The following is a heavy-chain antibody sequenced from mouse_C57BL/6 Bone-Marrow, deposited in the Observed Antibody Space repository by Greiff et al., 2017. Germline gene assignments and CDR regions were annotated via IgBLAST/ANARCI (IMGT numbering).Heavy chain of an antibody. CDR3: ARHELRLPTSYYAMDY. V-gene: IGHV2-6-1*01. D-gene: IGHD3-2*02. J-gene: IGHJ4*01. CDR1: GFSLTSYG. Sequence: QVQLKESGPGLVAPSQSLSITCTVSGFSLTSYGVHWVRQPPGKGLEWLVVIWSDGSTTYNSALKSRLSISKDNSKSQVFLKMNSLQTDDTAMYYCARHELRLPTSYYAMDYWGQGTSVTVSS. CDR2: IWSDGST.